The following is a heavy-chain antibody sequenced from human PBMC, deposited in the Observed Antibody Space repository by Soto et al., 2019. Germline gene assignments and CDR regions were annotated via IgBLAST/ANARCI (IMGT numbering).Heavy chain of an antibody. CDR1: GGSISSYY. CDR3: ARGGGGHILSAYYYYGMDV. J-gene: IGHJ6*02. D-gene: IGHD2-21*01. Sequence: SETLSLTCTVSGGSISSYYWSWIRQPPGKGLEWIGYIYYSGSTNYNPSLKSRVTISVDTSKNQFSLKLSSVTAADTAVYYCARGGGGHILSAYYYYGMDVWGQGTTVTVSS. CDR2: IYYSGST. V-gene: IGHV4-59*01.